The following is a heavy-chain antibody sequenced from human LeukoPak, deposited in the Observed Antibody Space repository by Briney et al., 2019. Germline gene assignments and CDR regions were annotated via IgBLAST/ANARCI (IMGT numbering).Heavy chain of an antibody. Sequence: PGGSLRLSCAASGFTFSSYGMHWVRQAPGKGLEWVAFIRYDGSNKYYADSVKGRFTISRDNSKNTLYLQMNSLRAEDTAVYYCGKDGATYYYDSSGYYYYWGQGTLVTVSS. J-gene: IGHJ4*02. D-gene: IGHD3-22*01. CDR1: GFTFSSYG. CDR2: IRYDGSNK. CDR3: GKDGATYYYDSSGYYYY. V-gene: IGHV3-30*02.